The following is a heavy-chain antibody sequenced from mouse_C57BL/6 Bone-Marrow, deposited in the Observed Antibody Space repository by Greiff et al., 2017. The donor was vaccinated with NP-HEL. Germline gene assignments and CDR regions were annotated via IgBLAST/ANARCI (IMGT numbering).Heavy chain of an antibody. J-gene: IGHJ4*01. CDR3: ARDGSSFYYAMDY. Sequence: EVQGVESGGGLVQPGGSLKLSCAASGFTFSDYYMYWVRQTPEKRLEWVAYISNGGGSTYYPDTVKGRFTISRDNAKNTLYLQMSRLKSEDTAMYYCARDGSSFYYAMDYWGQGTSVTVSS. CDR2: ISNGGGST. V-gene: IGHV5-12*01. CDR1: GFTFSDYY. D-gene: IGHD1-1*01.